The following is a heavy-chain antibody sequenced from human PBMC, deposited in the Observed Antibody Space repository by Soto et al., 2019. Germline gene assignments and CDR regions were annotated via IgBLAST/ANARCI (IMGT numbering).Heavy chain of an antibody. V-gene: IGHV3-30*18. Sequence: PGGSLRLSCAASGFTFSSYGMHWVRQAPGKGLEWVAVISYDGSNKYYADSVKGRFTISRDNSKNTLYLQMNSLRAEDTAVYYCAKCYDSSPIDYYGMDVWGQGTTVTVSS. CDR2: ISYDGSNK. D-gene: IGHD3-22*01. CDR3: AKCYDSSPIDYYGMDV. J-gene: IGHJ6*02. CDR1: GFTFSSYG.